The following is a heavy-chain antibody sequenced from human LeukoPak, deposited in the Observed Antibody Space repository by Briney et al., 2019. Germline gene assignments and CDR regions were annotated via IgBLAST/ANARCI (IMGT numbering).Heavy chain of an antibody. D-gene: IGHD6-13*01. Sequence: SETLSLTCSVSGDSISRGGYYWSWIRQHLGKGLEWIGYIYYTGSSYYNPSLKSRVTISLDTSKNQFSLKLSSVTAADTAVYYCARGHVKGSSSWYRVLGNWFDPWGQGTLVTVSS. CDR3: ARGHVKGSSSWYRVLGNWFDP. V-gene: IGHV4-31*03. J-gene: IGHJ5*02. CDR2: IYYTGSS. CDR1: GDSISRGGYY.